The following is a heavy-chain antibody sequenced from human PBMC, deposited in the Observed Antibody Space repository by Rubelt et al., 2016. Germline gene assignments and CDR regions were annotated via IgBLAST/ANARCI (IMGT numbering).Heavy chain of an antibody. CDR2: ITSSSSSI. CDR1: GFIFSSYN. D-gene: IGHD6-13*01. CDR3: ARDLSSYSSSWYFDY. J-gene: IGHJ4*02. Sequence: EVQLVESGGGLVQPGGSLRLSCAASGFIFSSYNMNWVRPTPGKGLEWGSYITSSSSSIYYVDSVKGRVTISRDNAKNSLYLQMNSLSDEDTAVYYCARDLSSYSSSWYFDYWGQGTLVTVSS. V-gene: IGHV3-48*02.